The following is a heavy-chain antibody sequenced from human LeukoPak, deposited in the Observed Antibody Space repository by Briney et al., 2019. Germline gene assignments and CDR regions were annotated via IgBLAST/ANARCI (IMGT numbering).Heavy chain of an antibody. D-gene: IGHD5-18*01. CDR3: ARADWDTAMIDY. V-gene: IGHV3-30*04. Sequence: GGSLRLSCAASGFTFSSYAMHWVRQAPGKGLEWVAVISYDGSNKYYADSVKGRFTISRDNSKNTLYLQMNSLRPEDTALYYCARADWDTAMIDYWGQGTLVTVSS. CDR1: GFTFSSYA. CDR2: ISYDGSNK. J-gene: IGHJ4*02.